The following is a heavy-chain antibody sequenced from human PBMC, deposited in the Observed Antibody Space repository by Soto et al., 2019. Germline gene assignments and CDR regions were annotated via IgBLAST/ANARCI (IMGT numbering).Heavy chain of an antibody. CDR1: GGSISSYY. V-gene: IGHV4-59*08. CDR3: ARNLEGKYCSSTSCYRYYYYYYMDV. Sequence: SETLSLTCTVSGGSISSYYWSWIRQPPGKGLEWIGYIYYSGSTNYNPSLKSRVTISVDTSKNQFSLKLSSVTAADTAVYYCARNLEGKYCSSTSCYRYYYYYYMDVWGKGTTVTVSS. D-gene: IGHD2-2*01. CDR2: IYYSGST. J-gene: IGHJ6*03.